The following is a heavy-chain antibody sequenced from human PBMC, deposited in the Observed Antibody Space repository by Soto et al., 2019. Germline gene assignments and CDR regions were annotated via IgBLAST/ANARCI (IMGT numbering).Heavy chain of an antibody. CDR3: AREDFWSGYSRSRAFDY. D-gene: IGHD3-3*01. V-gene: IGHV1-46*02. CDR2: INPSGGST. CDR1: GYTFNSYY. J-gene: IGHJ4*02. Sequence: ASVKVSCKASGYTFNSYYMHWVRQAPGQGLEWMGIINPSGGSTSYAQKFQGRVTMTRDTSTSTVYMELSSLRSEDTAVYYCAREDFWSGYSRSRAFDYWGQGTLVTVSS.